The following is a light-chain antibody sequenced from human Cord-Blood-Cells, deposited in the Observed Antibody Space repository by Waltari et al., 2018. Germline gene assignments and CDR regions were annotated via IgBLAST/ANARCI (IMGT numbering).Light chain of an antibody. CDR3: SSYTSSSTLYV. V-gene: IGLV2-14*01. CDR1: SSEVGGYNY. J-gene: IGLJ1*01. CDR2: EVS. Sequence: QSALTQPASVSGSPGQSITIPCTGTSSEVGGYNYVSWYQQHPGKAPKLIVYEVSNRPAGVSNRFSGSKSGNTAALTISGLQAEDEADYYCSSYTSSSTLYVFGTGTKVTVL.